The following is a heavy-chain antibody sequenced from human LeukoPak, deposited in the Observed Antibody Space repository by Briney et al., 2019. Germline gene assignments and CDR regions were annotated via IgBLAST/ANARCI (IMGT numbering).Heavy chain of an antibody. V-gene: IGHV3-48*03. CDR3: AGDRPYFDY. CDR2: ISNSCSNI. Sequence: GGSLRLSCAASGFIYSSYEMNWVRQAPAKGLEGVSYISNSCSNIYYADSVKDRLTIYRDNAKNSLYLEMNCLRAEERAVYYCAGDRPYFDYWGQGTLVTVSS. CDR1: GFIYSSYE. J-gene: IGHJ4*02.